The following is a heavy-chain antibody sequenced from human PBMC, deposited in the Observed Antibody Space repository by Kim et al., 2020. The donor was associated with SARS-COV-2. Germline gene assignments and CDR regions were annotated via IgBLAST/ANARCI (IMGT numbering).Heavy chain of an antibody. CDR3: ARDGLGAYYGSGSYYKYYGMDV. D-gene: IGHD3-10*01. J-gene: IGHJ6*02. CDR2: MNPNSGNT. Sequence: ASVKVSCKASGYTFTSYDINWVRQATGQGLEWMGWMNPNSGNTGYAQKFQGRVTMTRNTSISTAYMELSSLRSEDTAVYYCARDGLGAYYGSGSYYKYYGMDVWGQGTTVTVSS. V-gene: IGHV1-8*01. CDR1: GYTFTSYD.